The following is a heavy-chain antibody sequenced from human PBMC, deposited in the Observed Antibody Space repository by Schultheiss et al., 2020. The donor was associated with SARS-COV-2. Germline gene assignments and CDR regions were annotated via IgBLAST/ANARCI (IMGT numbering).Heavy chain of an antibody. D-gene: IGHD1-26*01. J-gene: IGHJ6*02. CDR3: ARVGATNLPHYYGMDV. Sequence: GGSLRLSCAASGFTFSSYAMSWVRQAPGKGLEWVSAISGSGGSTYYADSVKGRFTISRDNSYNTVYLQINSLRADDTAVYYCARVGATNLPHYYGMDVWGQGTTVTVSS. CDR2: ISGSGGST. V-gene: IGHV3-23*01. CDR1: GFTFSSYA.